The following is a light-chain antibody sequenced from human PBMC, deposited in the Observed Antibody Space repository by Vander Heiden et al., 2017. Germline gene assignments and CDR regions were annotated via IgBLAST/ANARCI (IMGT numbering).Light chain of an antibody. CDR3: QVWDSSSDHPGVV. J-gene: IGLJ2*01. V-gene: IGLV3-21*02. CDR2: DDS. CDR1: NIGSKS. Sequence: SYVLTQPPSVAVAPGQTARITCGGNNIGSKSVHWYQQKPGQAPVLVVYDDSDRPSGITERFSGSASGNTATLTISRVEAGEEADYYCQVWDSSSDHPGVVFGGGTKLTVL.